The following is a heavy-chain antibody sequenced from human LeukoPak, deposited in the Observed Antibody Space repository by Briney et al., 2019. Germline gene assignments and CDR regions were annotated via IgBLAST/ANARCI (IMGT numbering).Heavy chain of an antibody. D-gene: IGHD2-8*02. CDR2: IGGSGGST. Sequence: GGSLRPSCAASGFTFSSYTMSWVRQVPGKGLEWVSAIGGSGGSTYYADSVKGRFTISRDNSKNTLSLQMNSLRAEDTALYYCASQGGVGGYWGQGTLVTVSS. CDR1: GFTFSSYT. V-gene: IGHV3-23*01. J-gene: IGHJ4*02. CDR3: ASQGGVGGY.